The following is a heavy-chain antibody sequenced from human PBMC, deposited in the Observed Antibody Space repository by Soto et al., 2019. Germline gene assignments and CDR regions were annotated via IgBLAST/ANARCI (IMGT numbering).Heavy chain of an antibody. J-gene: IGHJ4*02. CDR2: VNPDSGHA. D-gene: IGHD2-15*01. CDR3: ARRPHCSGGICYYGLDN. CDR1: GYTFTNSD. V-gene: IGHV1-8*01. Sequence: VASVKVSCKASGYTFTNSDINWVRQAPGQGLEWMGWVNPDSGHAAYAQKFQGRVTLTTSTSTSTVYMEMRSLGSEDTAVYYCARRPHCSGGICYYGLDNWGQGTLVTVSS.